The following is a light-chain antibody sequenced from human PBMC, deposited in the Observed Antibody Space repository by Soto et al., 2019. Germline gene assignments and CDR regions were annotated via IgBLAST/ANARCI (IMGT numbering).Light chain of an antibody. J-gene: IGLJ2*01. CDR2: DVT. CDR3: SSDTSSSTL. V-gene: IGLV2-14*01. Sequence: QSALTQPASVSGSPGQSITISCTGTSIDVGGYNYVSWYQQHPGKDPKLLIYDVTDRPSGVSNRFSGSKSGNTASLTISGLQADDEADYYCSSDTSSSTLFGGGTKLTVL. CDR1: SIDVGGYNY.